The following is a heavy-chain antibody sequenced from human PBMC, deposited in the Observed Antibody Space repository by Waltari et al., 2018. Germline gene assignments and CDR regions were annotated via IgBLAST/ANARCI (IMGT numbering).Heavy chain of an antibody. V-gene: IGHV4-38-2*01. CDR1: GYSISSGYY. Sequence: QVQLQESGPGLVKPSETLSLTCAVSGYSISSGYYWGWIRQPPGKGLEWIGSIYHSGSTTYNPSLKSRITKSVDTSKNQFSLKLSSVTAADTAVYYCARGDYCTGGVCPYYFDSWGQGTLVTVSS. CDR2: IYHSGST. D-gene: IGHD2-8*02. J-gene: IGHJ4*02. CDR3: ARGDYCTGGVCPYYFDS.